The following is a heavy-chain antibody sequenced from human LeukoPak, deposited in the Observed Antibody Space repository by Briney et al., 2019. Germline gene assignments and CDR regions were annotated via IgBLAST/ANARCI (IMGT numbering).Heavy chain of an antibody. Sequence: GMSLRLSCAASGFTFSTSWVTWVRQTPGKGLEWVANIKEDGTEKNYVDSVKGRFTISRNNTNNSLYLQMNGLRAEDTALYYCARTYGSGSSYRHFDSWGQGTLVTVSS. CDR2: IKEDGTEK. CDR3: ARTYGSGSSYRHFDS. CDR1: GFTFSTSW. D-gene: IGHD3-10*01. J-gene: IGHJ4*02. V-gene: IGHV3-7*01.